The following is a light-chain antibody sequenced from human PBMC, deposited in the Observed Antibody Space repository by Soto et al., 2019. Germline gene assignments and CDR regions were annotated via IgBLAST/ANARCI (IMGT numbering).Light chain of an antibody. CDR2: DVS. Sequence: QSALTQPRSVSGSPGQSVTISCTGASNNVGGYNYVSWYQQHPGKAPKLMIYDVSKRPSGVPDRFSGSKSGYTASLTISGLQPEDEAEYHCSSYAGYSTSVVFGGGTKLTVL. V-gene: IGLV2-11*01. CDR1: SNNVGGYNY. J-gene: IGLJ2*01. CDR3: SSYAGYSTSVV.